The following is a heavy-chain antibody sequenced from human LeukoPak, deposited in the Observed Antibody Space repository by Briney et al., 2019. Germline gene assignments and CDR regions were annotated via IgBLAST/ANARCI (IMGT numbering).Heavy chain of an antibody. J-gene: IGHJ4*02. V-gene: IGHV4-4*07. CDR1: GGSISSYY. Sequence: SETLSLTCTVSGGSISSYYWSWIRQPAGEGLEWIGRIFGSGSTNHNPSLKSRLTMSVDTSKNQFSLKLTSVTAADTAVYYCARGSGSYPPLDYWGQGTLVTVFS. CDR3: ARGSGSYPPLDY. D-gene: IGHD3-10*01. CDR2: IFGSGST.